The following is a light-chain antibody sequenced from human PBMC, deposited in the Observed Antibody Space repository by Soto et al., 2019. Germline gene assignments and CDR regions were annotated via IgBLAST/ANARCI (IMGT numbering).Light chain of an antibody. Sequence: EIVMTQSPATLPVSPGERATLSCRTSQDVSNNLAWYQQKPGQAPRLLMYGASTRATSIPDRFSGSGSGTEFTPPISNLQSEDFAVYYCQQYNNWPPMYTFGQGTKLEIK. J-gene: IGKJ2*01. CDR2: GAS. CDR3: QQYNNWPPMYT. CDR1: QDVSNN. V-gene: IGKV3-15*01.